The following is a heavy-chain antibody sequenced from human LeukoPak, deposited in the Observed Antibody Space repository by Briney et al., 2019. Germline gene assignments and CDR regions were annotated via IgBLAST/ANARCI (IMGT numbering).Heavy chain of an antibody. CDR2: ITYDGSNK. D-gene: IGHD3-22*01. V-gene: IGHV3-30*04. CDR1: GFTFSSYA. Sequence: GGPLRPSCAASGFTFSSYAMPWVAQAPAKGLEWVPVITYDGSNKYYADSVKGRFTISRDNSKNTLYLQMNSLRAEDTAVYYCARYYYDSSGYSAPGDYWGQGTLVTVSS. J-gene: IGHJ4*02. CDR3: ARYYYDSSGYSAPGDY.